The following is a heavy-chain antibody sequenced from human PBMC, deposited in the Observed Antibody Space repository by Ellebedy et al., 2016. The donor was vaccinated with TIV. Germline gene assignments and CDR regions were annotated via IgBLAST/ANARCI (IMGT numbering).Heavy chain of an antibody. CDR3: AKGRGGGSDTSAPRYYFDY. CDR1: GFSFNSYA. CDR2: ISNTGSRT. Sequence: GESLKISCAASGFSFNSYAMSWVRQAPGKGLAWVSTISNTGSRTYYADSVEGRFIISRDNSKKTLYLQMNSLRAEETAVYYCAKGRGGGSDTSAPRYYFDYWGLGTLVTVSS. V-gene: IGHV3-23*01. D-gene: IGHD3-22*01. J-gene: IGHJ4*02.